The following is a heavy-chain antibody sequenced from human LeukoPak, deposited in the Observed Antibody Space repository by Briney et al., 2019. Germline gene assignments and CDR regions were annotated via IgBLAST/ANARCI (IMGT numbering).Heavy chain of an antibody. CDR2: IYYSGST. CDR1: GGSISSGGYY. D-gene: IGHD3-3*01. CDR3: ARTKGDFWSGYHRGHFDY. V-gene: IGHV4-31*03. J-gene: IGHJ4*02. Sequence: SETLSLTCTVSGGSISSGGYYWSWIRQHPVKGLEWIGYIYYSGSTYYNPSLKSRVTISVDTSKNQFSLKLSSVTAADTAVYYCARTKGDFWSGYHRGHFDYWGQGTLVTVSS.